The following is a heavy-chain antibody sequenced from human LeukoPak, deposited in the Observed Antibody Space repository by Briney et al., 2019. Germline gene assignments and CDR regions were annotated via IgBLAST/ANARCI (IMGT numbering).Heavy chain of an antibody. CDR2: INHSGST. CDR3: ARKLAYCSSTSCINWFDP. D-gene: IGHD2-2*01. Sequence: SETLPLTCAVYGGSFSGYYWSWIRLPPGKGLEWIGEINHSGSTNYNPSLKSRVTISVDTSKNQFSLKLSSVTAADTAVYYCARKLAYCSSTSCINWFDPWGQGTLVTVSS. J-gene: IGHJ5*02. CDR1: GGSFSGYY. V-gene: IGHV4-34*01.